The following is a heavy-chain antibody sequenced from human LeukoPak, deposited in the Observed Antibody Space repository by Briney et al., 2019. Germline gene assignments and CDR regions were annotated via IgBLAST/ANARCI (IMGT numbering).Heavy chain of an antibody. CDR1: GFTFSSYS. V-gene: IGHV3-21*01. CDR2: ISSSSSYI. Sequence: GGSLRLSCAASGFTFSSYSMNWVRQAPGKGLEWVSSISSSSSYIYYADSVKGRFTISRDNAKNSLYLQMNSLRAEDTAVYYCARDGLRYFDWLPNWFDPWGQGTLVTVSS. J-gene: IGHJ5*02. CDR3: ARDGLRYFDWLPNWFDP. D-gene: IGHD3-9*01.